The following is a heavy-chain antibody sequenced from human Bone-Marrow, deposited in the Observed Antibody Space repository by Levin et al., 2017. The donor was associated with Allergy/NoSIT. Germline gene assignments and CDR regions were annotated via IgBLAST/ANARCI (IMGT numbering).Heavy chain of an antibody. CDR2: IVPMFGTA. CDR3: AREGSDTAGYSAF. D-gene: IGHD3-9*01. CDR1: GGTFRSYA. V-gene: IGHV1-69*01. J-gene: IGHJ4*02. Sequence: GGSLRLSCKASGGTFRSYAITWVRQAPGLGLEWMGGIVPMFGTANYAQKFQARVTITADESTSTAYMELSSLTSEDTAVYYCAREGSDTAGYSAFWGQGTRVTVSS.